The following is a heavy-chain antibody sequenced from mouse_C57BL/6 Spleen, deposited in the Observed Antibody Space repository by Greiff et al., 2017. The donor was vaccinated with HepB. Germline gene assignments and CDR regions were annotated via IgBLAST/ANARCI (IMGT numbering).Heavy chain of an antibody. CDR1: GYTFTSYG. CDR2: IYPRSGNT. D-gene: IGHD1-1*01. Sequence: VQLQQSGAELARPGASVKLSCKASGYTFTSYGISWVKQRTGQGLEWIGEIYPRSGNTYYNEKFKGKATLTADKSSSTAYMELRSLTSEDSAVYFCARKLLRYWYFDVCGTGTTVTVSS. CDR3: ARKLLRYWYFDV. V-gene: IGHV1-81*01. J-gene: IGHJ1*03.